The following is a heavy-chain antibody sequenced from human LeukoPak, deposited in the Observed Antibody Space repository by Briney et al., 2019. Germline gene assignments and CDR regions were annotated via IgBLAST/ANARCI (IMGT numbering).Heavy chain of an antibody. CDR1: GFTFSSYG. D-gene: IGHD3-10*01. CDR2: IWYDGSNK. J-gene: IGHJ4*02. CDR3: ARDRDGSGSSTFDY. Sequence: PGGSLRLSCAAPGFTFSSYGMHWVRQAPGKGLEWVAVIWYDGSNKYCADSVKGRFTISRDNSKNTLYLQMNSLRAEDTAVYYCARDRDGSGSSTFDYWGQGTLVTVSS. V-gene: IGHV3-33*01.